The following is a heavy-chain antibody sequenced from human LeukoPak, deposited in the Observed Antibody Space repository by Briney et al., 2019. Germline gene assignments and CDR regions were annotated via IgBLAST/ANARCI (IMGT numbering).Heavy chain of an antibody. CDR1: GFTFSSYE. J-gene: IGHJ4*02. D-gene: IGHD6-13*01. CDR3: ARDLGSSWYYFDY. Sequence: GGSLRLSCAASGFTFSSYEMNWVRQAPGKGLEWVPYISSSGSTIYYADSVKGRFTISRDNAKNSLYLQMNSLRAEDTAVYYCARDLGSSWYYFDYWGQGTLVTVSS. CDR2: ISSSGSTI. V-gene: IGHV3-48*03.